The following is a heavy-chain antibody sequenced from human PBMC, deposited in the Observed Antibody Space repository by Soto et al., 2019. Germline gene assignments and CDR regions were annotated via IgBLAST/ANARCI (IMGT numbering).Heavy chain of an antibody. CDR3: ATSPPVVTAIPSEVLFSREQKKDY. J-gene: IGHJ4*02. D-gene: IGHD2-21*02. Sequence: GGSLRLSCAASGFTFSSYSMNWVRQAPGKGLEWVSSISSSSSYIYYADSVKGRFTISRDNAKNSLYLQMNSLRAEDTAVYYCATSPPVVTAIPSEVLFSREQKKDYWGQGTLVTVSS. CDR2: ISSSSSYI. V-gene: IGHV3-21*01. CDR1: GFTFSSYS.